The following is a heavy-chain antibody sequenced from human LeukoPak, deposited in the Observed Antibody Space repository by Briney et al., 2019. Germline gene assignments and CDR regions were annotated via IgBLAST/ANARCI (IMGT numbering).Heavy chain of an antibody. V-gene: IGHV1-18*01. J-gene: IGHJ3*02. CDR1: GYTFTSYG. CDR3: AREGPYYYDSSGYYYVRAARGGALDI. Sequence: ASVKVSCKASGYTFTSYGISWVRQAPGQGLEWMGWISAYNGNTNYAQKLQGRVTMTTDTSTSTAYMELRSLRSDDTAVYYCAREGPYYYDSSGYYYVRAARGGALDIWGQGTMVTVSS. CDR2: ISAYNGNT. D-gene: IGHD3-22*01.